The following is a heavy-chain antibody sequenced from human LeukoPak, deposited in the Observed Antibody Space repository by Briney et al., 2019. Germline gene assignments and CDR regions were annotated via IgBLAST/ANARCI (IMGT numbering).Heavy chain of an antibody. CDR2: ISYDGSNK. D-gene: IGHD3-10*01. Sequence: PGGSLRLSCAASGFTFSNFAMHWVRQAPGKGLEWVAVISYDGSNKYDADSVKGRFTISRDNSKNTLYLQMNSLRGEDTAVYYCARARYGSGGYFFDFWGQGTLVTVSS. V-gene: IGHV3-30*04. CDR3: ARARYGSGGYFFDF. J-gene: IGHJ4*02. CDR1: GFTFSNFA.